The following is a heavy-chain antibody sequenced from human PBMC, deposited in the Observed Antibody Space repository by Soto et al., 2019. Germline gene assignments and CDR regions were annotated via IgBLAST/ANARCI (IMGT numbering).Heavy chain of an antibody. Sequence: QVQLVQSRGEVKKPGTAVKVSCNTSGYSFTTYGISWVRQAPGQGLDWMGWISGYNGNTNYAQNLQGRVTMTTDTSTSTAYMELRSLRSDDTAVYYCARAGPAPYYYYGMDVWGQGSTVTVSS. CDR1: GYSFTTYG. J-gene: IGHJ6*01. V-gene: IGHV1-18*01. CDR2: ISGYNGNT. CDR3: ARAGPAPYYYYGMDV.